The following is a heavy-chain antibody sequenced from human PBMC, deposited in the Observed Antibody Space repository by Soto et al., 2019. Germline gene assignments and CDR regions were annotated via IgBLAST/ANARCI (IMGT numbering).Heavy chain of an antibody. D-gene: IGHD1-26*01. CDR2: ISQSGAYT. J-gene: IGHJ4*02. CDR3: AKDLRPSLGGWELLPECPPDY. V-gene: IGHV3-11*06. CDR1: GFTFSDYY. Sequence: QVQLVESGGALVKPGGSLRLSCAASGFTFSDYYISWVRQAPGRGLEWLAYISQSGAYTNYADSVRGRFTISRDNAKNSLYLQMNSLRAEDTAVYYCAKDLRPSLGGWELLPECPPDYWGQGTLVTVSS.